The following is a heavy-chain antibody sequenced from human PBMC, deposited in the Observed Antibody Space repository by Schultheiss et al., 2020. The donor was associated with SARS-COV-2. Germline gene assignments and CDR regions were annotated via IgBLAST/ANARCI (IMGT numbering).Heavy chain of an antibody. Sequence: SETLSLTCAVYGGSFSGYYWSWIRQPPGKGLEWIGEINHSGSTNYNPSLKSRVTISVDTSKNQFSLKLSSVTAADTAVYYCARQTDTTTKYYFDYWGQGTLVTVSS. CDR1: GGSFSGYY. V-gene: IGHV4-34*01. CDR2: INHSGST. J-gene: IGHJ4*02. CDR3: ARQTDTTTKYYFDY. D-gene: IGHD1-1*01.